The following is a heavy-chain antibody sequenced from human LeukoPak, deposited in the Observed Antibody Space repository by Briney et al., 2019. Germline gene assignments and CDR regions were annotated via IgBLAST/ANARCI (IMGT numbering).Heavy chain of an antibody. CDR2: IYSGGST. J-gene: IGHJ5*02. V-gene: IGHV3-66*02. Sequence: PGGSRRLSCAASGFTVSSNYMSWVRQAPGKGLEWVSVIYSGGSTYYADSVKGRFTISRDNSKNTLYLQMNSLRAEDTAVYYCARGSSSGWFDPWGQGTLVTVSS. CDR3: ARGSSSGWFDP. CDR1: GFTVSSNY. D-gene: IGHD6-13*01.